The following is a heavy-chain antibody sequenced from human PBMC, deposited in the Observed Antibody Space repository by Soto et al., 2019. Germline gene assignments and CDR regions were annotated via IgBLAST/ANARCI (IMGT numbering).Heavy chain of an antibody. V-gene: IGHV1-18*01. CDR1: GYSFTTYG. D-gene: IGHD6-25*01. CDR2: ISGYNGNT. J-gene: IGHJ6*02. Sequence: QVQLVQSRGEVKKPGASVKVSCKTSGYSFTTYGSSWVRQAPGQGLEWIGWISGYNGNTNYAQNLKGRVTITADNTTSTAYREQRSLRSDATAVYYCAREVPAPCYYCGVDVWGQGSMVTASS. CDR3: AREVPAPCYYCGVDV.